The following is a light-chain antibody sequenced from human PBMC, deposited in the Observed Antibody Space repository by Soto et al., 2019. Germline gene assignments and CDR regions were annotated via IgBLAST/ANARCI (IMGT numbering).Light chain of an antibody. J-gene: IGLJ1*01. CDR1: SSNSGAGYD. V-gene: IGLV1-40*01. CDR3: QSYDSSLSGYF. CDR2: GNN. Sequence: QPALTQPPSVSGAPGQRVTISCTGSSSNSGAGYDVHWYQQLPGTAPTLLISGNNNRPSGVPDRLSGSKSGTSASLAITGLRAEDEADYFCQSYDSSLSGYFFGTGTKVTVL.